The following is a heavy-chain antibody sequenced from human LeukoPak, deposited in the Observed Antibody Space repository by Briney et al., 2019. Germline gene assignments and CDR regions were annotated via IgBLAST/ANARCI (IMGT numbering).Heavy chain of an antibody. Sequence: SQTLSLTCAVSGGSISSGGYSWSWIRQPPGKGLEWIGYIYYSGSTYYNPSLKSRVTISVDTSKNQFSLKLSSVTAADTAVYYCARQGIAAAGTFPFDYWGQGTLVTVSS. V-gene: IGHV4-30-2*03. J-gene: IGHJ4*02. CDR1: GGSISSGGYS. D-gene: IGHD6-13*01. CDR3: ARQGIAAAGTFPFDY. CDR2: IYYSGST.